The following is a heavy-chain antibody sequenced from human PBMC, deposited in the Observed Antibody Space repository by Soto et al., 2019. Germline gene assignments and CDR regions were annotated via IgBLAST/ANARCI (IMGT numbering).Heavy chain of an antibody. Sequence: ASVKVSCKASGYTFTSYGISWVRQAPGQGLEWMGWMNPNSGNTGYAQKFQGRVTMTRNTSISTAYMELSSLRSEDTAVYYCARVQGGWAYTWFDPWGPGTLVTVSS. D-gene: IGHD5-12*01. J-gene: IGHJ5*02. CDR1: GYTFTSYG. CDR3: ARVQGGWAYTWFDP. CDR2: MNPNSGNT. V-gene: IGHV1-8*02.